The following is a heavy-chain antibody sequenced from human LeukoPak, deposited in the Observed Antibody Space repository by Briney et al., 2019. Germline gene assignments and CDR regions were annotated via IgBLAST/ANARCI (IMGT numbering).Heavy chain of an antibody. V-gene: IGHV4-4*02. D-gene: IGHD3-22*01. CDR3: ARGAGAYYYQTRYDY. CDR1: GGSISSSNW. Sequence: SETLSLTCAVSGGSISSSNWWSWVRQPPGKGLEWIGEIYHSGSTNYNPSLKSRVTISVDTSKNQFSLKLSSVTAADTAVYYCARGAGAYYYQTRYDYWGQGTLVTVSS. CDR2: IYHSGST. J-gene: IGHJ4*02.